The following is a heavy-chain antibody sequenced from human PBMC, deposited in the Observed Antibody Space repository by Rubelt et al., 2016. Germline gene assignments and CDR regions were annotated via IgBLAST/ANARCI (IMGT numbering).Heavy chain of an antibody. CDR2: IKQDGSDY. J-gene: IGHJ6*02. CDR3: VRRATVSYHGLDV. V-gene: IGHV3-7*01. CDR1: GFSFSRYW. D-gene: IGHD4-17*01. Sequence: PASGFSFSRYWMSWVRRAPGKGLECVANIKQDGSDYYYLDSVKGRFTISRDNTKNSLYLQMNSLRVEDTASYYGVRRATVSYHGLDVWGQGTTVTVSS.